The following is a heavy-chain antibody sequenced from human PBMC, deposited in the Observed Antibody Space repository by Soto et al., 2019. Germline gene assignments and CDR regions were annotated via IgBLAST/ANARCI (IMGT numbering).Heavy chain of an antibody. CDR3: ARVTRKFPSVRSGSYYYYGMDV. J-gene: IGHJ6*02. CDR2: IHYSGST. Sequence: QVQLQESGPGLVKPSQTLSLTCTVSGGSISSGTCYWSWIRQHPGKGLEWIGHIHYSGSTYYNPSLKSRVSISVDTSKNQFSLRLSSVTAAETAVYYCARVTRKFPSVRSGSYYYYGMDVWGQGTTVTVSS. D-gene: IGHD1-26*01. V-gene: IGHV4-31*03. CDR1: GGSISSGTCY.